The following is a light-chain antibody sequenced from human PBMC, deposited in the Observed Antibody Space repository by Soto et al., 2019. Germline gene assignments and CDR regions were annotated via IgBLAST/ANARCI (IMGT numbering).Light chain of an antibody. CDR1: QSVSNN. Sequence: EIVLTQSPATLSVFPGEKATLSCGASQSVSNNLAWYHQKPGQAPRPLIYGASTRATGVPVRFSGSGSGREFTLTVRSLLSEDSAIYYWQQYSSWPFTFGHGTKVDIE. J-gene: IGKJ3*01. CDR3: QQYSSWPFT. V-gene: IGKV3-15*01. CDR2: GAS.